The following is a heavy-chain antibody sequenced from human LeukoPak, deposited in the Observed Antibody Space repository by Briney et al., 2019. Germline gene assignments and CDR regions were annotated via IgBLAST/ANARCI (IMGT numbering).Heavy chain of an antibody. D-gene: IGHD5-24*01. V-gene: IGHV4-30-2*01. Sequence: SETLSVTCTLSGGSISSGGYYWSWLRQPPGKGLEWIGYIYHSGSTYYNPSLKSRVTISVDRSKNQFSLKLSSVTAADTAVYYCARTTVEMATTFDYWGQGTLVTVSS. CDR1: GGSISSGGYY. CDR3: ARTTVEMATTFDY. CDR2: IYHSGST. J-gene: IGHJ4*02.